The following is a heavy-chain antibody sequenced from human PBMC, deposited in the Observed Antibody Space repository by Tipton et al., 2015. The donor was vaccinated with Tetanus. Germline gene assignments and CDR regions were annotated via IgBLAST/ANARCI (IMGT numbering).Heavy chain of an antibody. Sequence: QLVQSGAEVKKPGSSMRLSCKASGNTFSSSTLSWVRQAPGHGLEWMGMIVPLFGSAYYAQKFQDRVTITADKSASTAYLDLRSLKSDDTAVYYCATVGAGLRRRECPLDSWGQGTMVTVSS. CDR2: IVPLFGSA. CDR1: GNTFSSST. D-gene: IGHD5/OR15-5a*01. J-gene: IGHJ3*02. CDR3: ATVGAGLRRRECPLDS. V-gene: IGHV1-69*06.